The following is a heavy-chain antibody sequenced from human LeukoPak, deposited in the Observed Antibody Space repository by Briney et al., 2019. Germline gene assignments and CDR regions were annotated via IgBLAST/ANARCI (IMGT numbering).Heavy chain of an antibody. Sequence: GGSLRLSCVASGFTFSSSEMNWVRQAPGEGLEWVSHISSSGNVIYYADSVRGRFTISRNNAKNSLYLQMNSLRAEDTAVYYCARRSRENAFDIWGQGTIVTVSS. CDR2: ISSSGNVI. CDR1: GFTFSSSE. J-gene: IGHJ3*02. CDR3: ARRSRENAFDI. V-gene: IGHV3-48*03.